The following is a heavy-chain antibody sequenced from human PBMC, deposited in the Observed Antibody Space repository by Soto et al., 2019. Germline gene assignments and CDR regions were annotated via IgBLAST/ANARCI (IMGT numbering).Heavy chain of an antibody. Sequence: SETLSLTCSVSGGSVSSYYWSWIRQPPGKGLEWIAYVYSTGSSNYNPSLKSRVTISVDTSKNQFSLKLYSVTTADTAMYYCARLPWADYRGIFDSRGQGTLVIVSS. CDR3: ARLPWADYRGIFDS. V-gene: IGHV4-59*02. CDR2: VYSTGSS. D-gene: IGHD4-17*01. CDR1: GGSVSSYY. J-gene: IGHJ5*01.